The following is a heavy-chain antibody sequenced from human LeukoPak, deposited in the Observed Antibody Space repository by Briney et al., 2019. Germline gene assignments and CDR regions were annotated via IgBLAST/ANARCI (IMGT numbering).Heavy chain of an antibody. V-gene: IGHV1-24*01. D-gene: IGHD6-25*01. Sequence: ASVKVSCKVSGYTLTELSMHWVRQAPGKGLEWMGGFDPEDGETIYAQKFQGRVTMTRDTSISTAYMELSRLRSDDTAVYYCASGGDFDYWGQGTLVTVSS. J-gene: IGHJ4*02. CDR2: FDPEDGET. CDR3: ASGGDFDY. CDR1: GYTLTELS.